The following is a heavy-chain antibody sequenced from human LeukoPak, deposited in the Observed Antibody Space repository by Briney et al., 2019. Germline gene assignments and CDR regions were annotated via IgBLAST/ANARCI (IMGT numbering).Heavy chain of an antibody. J-gene: IGHJ4*02. CDR1: GFNFNTYT. V-gene: IGHV3-21*01. D-gene: IGHD4-17*01. Sequence: GGSLRLSCAASGFNFNTYTMNWVRQAPGKGLEWVSSISSDSSYIYYADAVHGRFAVSRDNAKYSLYLQMNSLRAEDTAVYYCVRGSYGAYDYWGQGSLVTVSS. CDR2: ISSDSSYI. CDR3: VRGSYGAYDY.